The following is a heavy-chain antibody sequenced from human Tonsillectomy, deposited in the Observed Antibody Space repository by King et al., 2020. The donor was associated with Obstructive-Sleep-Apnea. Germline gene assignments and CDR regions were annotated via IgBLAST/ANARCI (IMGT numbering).Heavy chain of an antibody. D-gene: IGHD4-17*01. CDR2: IYPGGSDT. Sequence: QLVQSGAEVKKPGESLKISCKGSGYSFTSYWIGWGRQMPGKGLEWVGSIYPGGSDTSYSPSFQGQVTISADKSISTAYLQWSSLKASDTAMYYCARPNGELGLQAFDYWGQGTLVTVSS. CDR3: ARPNGELGLQAFDY. CDR1: GYSFTSYW. V-gene: IGHV5-51*01. J-gene: IGHJ4*02.